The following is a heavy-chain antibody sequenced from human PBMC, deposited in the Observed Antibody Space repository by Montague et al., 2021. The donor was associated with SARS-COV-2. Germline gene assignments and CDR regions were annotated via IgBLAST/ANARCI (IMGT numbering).Heavy chain of an antibody. Sequence: SETLSLTCTVSGGSISSNLFYWGWIRQTPGKALEWIGDISYTGSTYYNPSLKSRVTVAVDTSTSQFSLRLSSLTAADTAMYYCARHVDPCGGNCRIWYFDLWGRGSLVTVSS. CDR1: GGSISSNLFY. CDR3: ARHVDPCGGNCRIWYFDL. D-gene: IGHD4-23*01. CDR2: ISYTGST. V-gene: IGHV4-39*01. J-gene: IGHJ2*01.